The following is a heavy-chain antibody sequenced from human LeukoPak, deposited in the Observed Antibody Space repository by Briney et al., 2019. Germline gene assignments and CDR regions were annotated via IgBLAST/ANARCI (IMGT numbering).Heavy chain of an antibody. Sequence: GGSLRLSCAASGFTFSSYGMHWVRQGPGKGLEWVTFIWYDGTDKNYADSVKGRFTISRDNSQNTLYLQMNSLRAEDTAVYYCARSGSTYYYGMDVWGQGTTVTVSS. D-gene: IGHD3-10*01. CDR1: GFTFSSYG. J-gene: IGHJ6*02. CDR3: ARSGSTYYYGMDV. CDR2: IWYDGTDK. V-gene: IGHV3-33*01.